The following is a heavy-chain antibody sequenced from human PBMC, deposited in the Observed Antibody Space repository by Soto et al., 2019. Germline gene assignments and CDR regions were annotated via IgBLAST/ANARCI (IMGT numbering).Heavy chain of an antibody. CDR2: ISADNHNT. Sequence: GASVKVSFKTSCYTFTSYVISWLRQAPGHGLEWMGWISADNHNTNVAQNFQGRVTLTTDTSTTTVFMELRNLRSDDTAVYYCARESRNYDALDYWGQGTLVTVSS. CDR3: ARESRNYDALDY. J-gene: IGHJ4*02. D-gene: IGHD3-22*01. CDR1: CYTFTSYV. V-gene: IGHV1-18*01.